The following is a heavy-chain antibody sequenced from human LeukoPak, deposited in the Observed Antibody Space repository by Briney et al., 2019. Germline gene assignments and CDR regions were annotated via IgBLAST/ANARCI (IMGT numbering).Heavy chain of an antibody. CDR1: GGSISSSSYY. CDR3: ARAAPIAAAGIAFDY. CDR2: IYYSGST. Sequence: SETLSLTCTVSGGSISSSSYYWGWIRQPPGKGLEWIGSIYYSGSTYYNPSLKSRVTISVDTSKNQFSLKLSSVTAADTAVYYCARAAPIAAAGIAFDYWGQGTLVTVSS. J-gene: IGHJ4*02. D-gene: IGHD6-13*01. V-gene: IGHV4-39*07.